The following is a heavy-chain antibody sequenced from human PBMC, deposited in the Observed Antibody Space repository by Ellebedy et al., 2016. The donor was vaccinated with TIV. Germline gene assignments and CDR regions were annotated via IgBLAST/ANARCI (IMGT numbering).Heavy chain of an antibody. CDR3: ERDIGPSYYYYGLDV. J-gene: IGHJ6*02. Sequence: GGSLRLXCVASGFTFTTYWMSWVRQAPGKGLEWVANIKHDGSEKNYLDSVKGRFTVSRDNAKSSVYLQMNSLRAEDTALYYCERDIGPSYYYYGLDVWGQGTTVTVS. CDR1: GFTFTTYW. V-gene: IGHV3-7*03. D-gene: IGHD2-15*01. CDR2: IKHDGSEK.